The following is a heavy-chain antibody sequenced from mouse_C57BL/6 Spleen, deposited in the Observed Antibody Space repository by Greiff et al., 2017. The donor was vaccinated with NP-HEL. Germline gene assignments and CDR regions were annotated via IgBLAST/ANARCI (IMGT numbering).Heavy chain of an antibody. J-gene: IGHJ3*01. CDR1: GYTFTSYW. CDR3: ARNGQGAWFAY. CDR2: IHPNSGST. Sequence: VQLQQPGAELVKPGASVKLSCKASGYTFTSYWMHWVKQRPGQGLEWIGMIHPNSGSTNYNEKFKSKATLTVDKSSSTAYMQLSSLTSEDSAVYYCARNGQGAWFAYWGQGTLVTVSA. V-gene: IGHV1-64*01. D-gene: IGHD1-1*02.